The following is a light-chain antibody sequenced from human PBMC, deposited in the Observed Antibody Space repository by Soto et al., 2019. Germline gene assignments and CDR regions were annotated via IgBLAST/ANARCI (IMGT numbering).Light chain of an antibody. CDR2: EVN. CDR3: TSHAGTINFPYI. V-gene: IGLV2-8*01. J-gene: IGLJ1*01. Sequence: QAVLAQPPSASGSPGQSVAISCTGTSSDVGAYNYVSWYQHHPGKAPKLMVYEVNKRPSGVPDRFSGSKSGNTASLTVSGLQAEDEADYYCTSHAGTINFPYIFGTGTKVTVL. CDR1: SSDVGAYNY.